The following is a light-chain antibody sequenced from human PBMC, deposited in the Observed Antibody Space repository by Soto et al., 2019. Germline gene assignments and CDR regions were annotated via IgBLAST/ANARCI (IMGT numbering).Light chain of an antibody. CDR3: TTYTTTFTYV. CDR1: SSDVDGYNF. Sequence: QSALTQPASVSGSPGQSITISCTGTSSDVDGYNFVSWYQHHPGKAPKLIIYDVSNRPSGVSSRFSGFKSGNTASLTVSGLQAEDDADYYCTTYTTTFTYVFGTGTRSPS. V-gene: IGLV2-14*03. J-gene: IGLJ1*01. CDR2: DVS.